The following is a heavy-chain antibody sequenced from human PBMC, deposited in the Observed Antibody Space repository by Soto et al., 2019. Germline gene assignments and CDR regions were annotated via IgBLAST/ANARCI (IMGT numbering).Heavy chain of an antibody. D-gene: IGHD3-9*01. J-gene: IGHJ4*02. CDR2: IKQDGSEK. CDR3: ARDGGYYDILTGYQTFDY. Sequence: GGSLRLSCAASGFTFSSYWMSWVRQAPGKGLEWVANIKQDGSEKYYGDSVKGRFTISRDNAKNSLYLQMNSLRAEDTAVYYCARDGGYYDILTGYQTFDYWGQGTLVTVSS. CDR1: GFTFSSYW. V-gene: IGHV3-7*01.